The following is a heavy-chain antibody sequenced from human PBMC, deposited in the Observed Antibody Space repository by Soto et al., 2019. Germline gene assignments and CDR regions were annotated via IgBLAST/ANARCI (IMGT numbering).Heavy chain of an antibody. J-gene: IGHJ5*02. CDR2: ISPGSRYP. CDR3: VRGAGGGLFDP. D-gene: IGHD2-8*02. V-gene: IGHV3-11*06. CDR1: GLTFGESY. Sequence: GGSPRLSCEGSGLTFGESYMRWIRQAPAKGLEWLSYISPGSRYPAYADSVKGRLTISRDNAERSLYLQMMSLTAADTAIYYCVRGAGGGLFDPWGQGTMVTASS.